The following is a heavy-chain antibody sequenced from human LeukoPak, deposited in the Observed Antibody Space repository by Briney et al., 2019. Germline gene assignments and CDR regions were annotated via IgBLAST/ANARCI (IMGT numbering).Heavy chain of an antibody. CDR2: ISSSGSTI. J-gene: IGHJ4*02. Sequence: GGSLRLSCAASGFTFSSYEMNWVRQAPGKGLEWVSYISSSGSTIYYADSVKGRFTISRDNAKNSLYLQMNSLRAEDTAVYYCARLPGTNDYGGHFDYWGQGTLVTVSS. CDR1: GFTFSSYE. D-gene: IGHD4-23*01. CDR3: ARLPGTNDYGGHFDY. V-gene: IGHV3-48*03.